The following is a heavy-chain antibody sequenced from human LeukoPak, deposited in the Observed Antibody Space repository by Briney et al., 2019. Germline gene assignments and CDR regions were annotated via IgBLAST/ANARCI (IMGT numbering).Heavy chain of an antibody. D-gene: IGHD3-22*01. CDR1: GFTFRSYS. J-gene: IGHJ3*02. CDR3: ARAAPYYYDSSGYSAFDS. Sequence: GALRLSCAASGFTFRSYSMHWVRQAPGKGLEWVSYISSTSSTIYYADSVKGRFTISRDNAKNSLYLQMNSLRDEDTAVYYCARAAPYYYDSSGYSAFDSWGQGTTVTVSA. CDR2: ISSTSSTI. V-gene: IGHV3-48*02.